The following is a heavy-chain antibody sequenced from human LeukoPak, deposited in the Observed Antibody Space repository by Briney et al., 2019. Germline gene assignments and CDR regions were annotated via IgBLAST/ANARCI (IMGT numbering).Heavy chain of an antibody. CDR3: ATAPKYCSGGSCYSWGVDY. CDR1: GGSFSGYY. D-gene: IGHD2-15*01. Sequence: SETLSLTCAVYGGSFSGYYWSWIRQPPGKGLEWIGEINHSGSTNYNPSLKSRVTISVDTSKNQFSLKLSSVTAADTAVYYCATAPKYCSGGSCYSWGVDYWGQGTLVTVSS. CDR2: INHSGST. J-gene: IGHJ4*02. V-gene: IGHV4-34*01.